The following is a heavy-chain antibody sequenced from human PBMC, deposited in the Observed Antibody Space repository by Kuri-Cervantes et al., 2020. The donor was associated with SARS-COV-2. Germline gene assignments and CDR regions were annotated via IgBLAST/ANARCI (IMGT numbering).Heavy chain of an antibody. J-gene: IGHJ6*04. Sequence: GGSLRLSCAASRFTFSNYTMTWVRQPPGLGLEWVSVMYNGGATYYADSVKGRFTISRDTSKNTFYLQMTSLRSEDTAVYYCARSYFLDVWGKGTTVTVSS. CDR3: ARSYFLDV. D-gene: IGHD3-10*01. CDR1: RFTFSNYT. CDR2: MYNGGAT. V-gene: IGHV3-66*02.